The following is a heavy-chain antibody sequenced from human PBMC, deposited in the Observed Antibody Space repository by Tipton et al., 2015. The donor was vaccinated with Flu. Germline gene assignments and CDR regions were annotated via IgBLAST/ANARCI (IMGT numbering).Heavy chain of an antibody. Sequence: QLVQSGGGVVQPGRSLRLSCTASGFTFSDHYLDWVRQAPGKGLEWVARSRNRAKGYSIEYAPSVKGRFTISRDDSTNSLYLQMNSLQSEDTAVYYCARRDNSGYYWGHWGEGTLVTVSS. CDR2: SRNRAKGYSI. CDR1: GFTFSDHY. J-gene: IGHJ4*02. V-gene: IGHV3-72*01. CDR3: ARRDNSGYYWGH. D-gene: IGHD3-22*01.